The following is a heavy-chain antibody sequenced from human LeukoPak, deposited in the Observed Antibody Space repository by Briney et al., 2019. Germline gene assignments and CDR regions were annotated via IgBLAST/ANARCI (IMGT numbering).Heavy chain of an antibody. Sequence: GGSLRLSCAASGFIFNNYWMRWVRQAPGKGLVWVSRINGDGSSTSYADSVKGRFTISRDNAKNTVSLQMNSLRAEDTAFYYCTRGASSGHYVSGDHWGQGALVTVSS. CDR2: INGDGSST. CDR1: GFIFNNYW. D-gene: IGHD3-22*01. J-gene: IGHJ4*02. V-gene: IGHV3-74*01. CDR3: TRGASSGHYVSGDH.